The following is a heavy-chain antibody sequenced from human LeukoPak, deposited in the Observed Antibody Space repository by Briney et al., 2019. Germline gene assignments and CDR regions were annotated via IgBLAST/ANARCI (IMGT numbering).Heavy chain of an antibody. J-gene: IGHJ4*02. Sequence: PGGSLSLSCAASGFTFSSYAVSWVRQAPGVGLEWVSTISGRGGSTFYADSVKGRFTISRDNSKNTLYLQMNSLRADDTAVYYCAKDPTGYGEGTNYFDYWGQGTLVTVSS. D-gene: IGHD4-17*01. CDR1: GFTFSSYA. V-gene: IGHV3-23*01. CDR3: AKDPTGYGEGTNYFDY. CDR2: ISGRGGST.